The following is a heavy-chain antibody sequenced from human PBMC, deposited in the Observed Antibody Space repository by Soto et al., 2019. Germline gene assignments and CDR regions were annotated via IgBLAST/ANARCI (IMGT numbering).Heavy chain of an antibody. Sequence: GGSLRLSCAASGFTYTRYSMNWVRQAPGKGLEWVSSISSTTNYIYYGDSMKGRFTISRDNAKNSLYLEMNSLRAEDTAAYYCARESEDLTSNFDYWGQGTLVTVSS. CDR1: GFTYTRYS. CDR2: ISSTTNYI. CDR3: ARESEDLTSNFDY. V-gene: IGHV3-21*06. J-gene: IGHJ4*02.